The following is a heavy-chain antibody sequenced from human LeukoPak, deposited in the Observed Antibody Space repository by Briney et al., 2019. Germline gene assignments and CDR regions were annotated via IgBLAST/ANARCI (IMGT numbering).Heavy chain of an antibody. CDR2: IYYSGST. CDR1: GDSISNHY. Sequence: SETLSLTCTVSGDSISNHYWSWIRQPPGKGLEWIGYIYYSGSTNYNPSLKSRVTISVDTSKNQFSLKLTSVTAADTAVYYCARDLAYSSGWYRCAFDIWGPGTMVTVSS. D-gene: IGHD6-19*01. J-gene: IGHJ3*02. CDR3: ARDLAYSSGWYRCAFDI. V-gene: IGHV4-59*11.